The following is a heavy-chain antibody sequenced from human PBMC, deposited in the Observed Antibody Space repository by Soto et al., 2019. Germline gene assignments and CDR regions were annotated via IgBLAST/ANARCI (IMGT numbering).Heavy chain of an antibody. J-gene: IGHJ6*03. D-gene: IGHD2-21*02. V-gene: IGHV4-59*01. Sequence: SETLSLTCTVSGGSISSYYWSWIRQPPGKGLEWIGYIYYSGSTNYNPSLKSRVTISVDTSKNQFSLKLSSVTAADTAVYYCARVSDLSGDYGNYYYYYMDVWGKGTTVTVSS. CDR1: GGSISSYY. CDR2: IYYSGST. CDR3: ARVSDLSGDYGNYYYYYMDV.